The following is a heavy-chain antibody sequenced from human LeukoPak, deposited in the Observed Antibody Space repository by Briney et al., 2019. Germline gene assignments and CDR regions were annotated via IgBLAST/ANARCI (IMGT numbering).Heavy chain of an antibody. CDR1: GFTFSSYA. V-gene: IGHV3-23*01. D-gene: IGHD6-6*01. CDR2: ISGSGGST. Sequence: GGSLRLSCAASGFTFSSYAMSWVRQAPGKGLEWVSAISGSGGSTYYADSVKGRFTISRDNSENSVYLQMDSLRADDTARYFCARDLSLADPGGFDYWGQGALVTVSP. J-gene: IGHJ4*02. CDR3: ARDLSLADPGGFDY.